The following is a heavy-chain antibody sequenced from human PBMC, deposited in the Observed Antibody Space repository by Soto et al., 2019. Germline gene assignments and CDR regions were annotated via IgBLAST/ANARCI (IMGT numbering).Heavy chain of an antibody. V-gene: IGHV1-3*01. D-gene: IGHD6-19*01. CDR2: INAGNGNT. J-gene: IGHJ6*02. CDR1: GYTFTSYA. Sequence: GASVKVSCKASGYTFTSYAMHWVRQAPGQRLEWMGWINAGNGNTKYSQKFQGRVTITRDTSASTAYMELSSLRSEDTAVYYCARVWYSSGWVSNYYYYYGMDVWGQGTTVTVSS. CDR3: ARVWYSSGWVSNYYYYYGMDV.